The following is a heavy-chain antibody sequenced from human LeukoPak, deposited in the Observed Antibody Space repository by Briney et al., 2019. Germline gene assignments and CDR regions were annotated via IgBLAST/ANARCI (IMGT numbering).Heavy chain of an antibody. CDR2: ISSSGSTI. CDR3: ARVYLAASTYGMDV. V-gene: IGHV3-11*01. Sequence: GGSLRLSCAASGFTFSDYYMSWIRQAPGKGLEWVSYISSSGSTIYYADSVKGRFTISRDNAKNSLYLQMNSLRAEDTAVYYCARVYLAASTYGMDVWGQGTTVTVSS. CDR1: GFTFSDYY. D-gene: IGHD3-16*01. J-gene: IGHJ6*02.